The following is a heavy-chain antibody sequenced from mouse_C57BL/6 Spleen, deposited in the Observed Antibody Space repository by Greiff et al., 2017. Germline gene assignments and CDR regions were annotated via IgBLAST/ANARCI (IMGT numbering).Heavy chain of an antibody. CDR2: ISSGGSYT. CDR1: GFTLSSYG. J-gene: IGHJ1*03. D-gene: IGHD4-1*01. Sequence: EVQLVESGGDLVKPGGSLKLSCAASGFTLSSYGMSWVRRTPDKRLEWVATISSGGSYTYYPDSVQGRFTISRDNAKNTLDMQKSSLKSKDTAMYYCARQLGRVGYFDVWGTGTTVTVSS. CDR3: ARQLGRVGYFDV. V-gene: IGHV5-6*01.